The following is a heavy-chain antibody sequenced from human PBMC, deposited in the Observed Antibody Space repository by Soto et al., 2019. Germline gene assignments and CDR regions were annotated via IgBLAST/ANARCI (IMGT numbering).Heavy chain of an antibody. CDR1: GGTFNNCP. CDR2: SIPIFGTA. J-gene: IGHJ6*02. Sequence: SVKVSCKASGGTFNNCPITWVRQAPGEGLEWMGGSIPIFGTANYAQKFQGRVTISVDESTSTAYMELSSLRSEDTAVYYCARGRRYSGDDHYYYFDMDVWGQGTTVTVSS. V-gene: IGHV1-69*13. D-gene: IGHD5-12*01. CDR3: ARGRRYSGDDHYYYFDMDV.